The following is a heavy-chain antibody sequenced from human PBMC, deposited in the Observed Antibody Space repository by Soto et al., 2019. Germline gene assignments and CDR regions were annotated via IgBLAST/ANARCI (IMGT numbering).Heavy chain of an antibody. CDR2: ISCDGSNK. CDR3: AKAFPKVVLFDY. CDR1: GFTFSSYG. Sequence: PVGSLRLSCAASGFTFSSYGMHWVRQAPGKGLEWVAVISCDGSNKYYADSVKGRFTISRDNSKNTLYLQMNSLRAEDTAVYYCAKAFPKVVLFDYWGQGTLVTVSS. V-gene: IGHV3-30*18. J-gene: IGHJ4*02. D-gene: IGHD2-15*01.